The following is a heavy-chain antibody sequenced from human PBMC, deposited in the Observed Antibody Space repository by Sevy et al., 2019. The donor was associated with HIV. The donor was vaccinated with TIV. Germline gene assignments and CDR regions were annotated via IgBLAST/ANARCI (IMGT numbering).Heavy chain of an antibody. CDR2: ISYDGSNK. CDR1: GFTFSSYG. Sequence: GGSLRLSCAASGFTFSSYGMHWVRQAPGKGLEWVAVISYDGSNKYYADSVKGRFTISRDNSKNTLYLQMNSLRAEDTAVYYCPKDLPYSSGWPHGMDVWGQGTTVTVSS. V-gene: IGHV3-30*18. CDR3: PKDLPYSSGWPHGMDV. D-gene: IGHD6-19*01. J-gene: IGHJ6*02.